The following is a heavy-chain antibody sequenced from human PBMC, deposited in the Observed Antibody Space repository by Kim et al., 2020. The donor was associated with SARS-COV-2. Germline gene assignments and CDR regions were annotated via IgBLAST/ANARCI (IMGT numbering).Heavy chain of an antibody. CDR3: ARDRDGQSNCWY. J-gene: IGHJ2*01. CDR2: ISYDGSNK. CDR1: GFTFSSYA. D-gene: IGHD1-1*01. Sequence: GGSLRLSCAASGFTFSSYAMHWVRQAPGKGLEWVAVISYDGSNKYYADSVKGRFTISRDNSKNTLYLQMNSLRAEDTAVYYCARDRDGQSNCWY. V-gene: IGHV3-30*04.